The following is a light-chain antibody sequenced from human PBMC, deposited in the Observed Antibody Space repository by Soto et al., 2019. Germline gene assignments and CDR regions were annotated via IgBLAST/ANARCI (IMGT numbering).Light chain of an antibody. Sequence: IQLAQSPSSLSVSVGDRVTITCRASQGISSDLAWYRQKPGKAPKLLIYAASTLQSGVPSRFSGSGSGTDFTLTISSLQPEDFATYYCQQLNSYPITFGQGTRLEIK. V-gene: IGKV1-9*01. J-gene: IGKJ5*01. CDR2: AAS. CDR3: QQLNSYPIT. CDR1: QGISSD.